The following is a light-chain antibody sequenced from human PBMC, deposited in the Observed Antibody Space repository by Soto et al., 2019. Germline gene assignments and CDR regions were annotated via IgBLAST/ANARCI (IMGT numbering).Light chain of an antibody. Sequence: EIVLTQSPGTLSLSPGERATLSCRASQSVTSPFLAWYQQKPGQPPRLLIYSTSGRATGIPARFSGSGSGTDFTLTISSLEPEDSAVYYCQQYGSSPRTFGQGTKVEV. CDR3: QQYGSSPRT. CDR2: STS. V-gene: IGKV3-20*01. J-gene: IGKJ1*01. CDR1: QSVTSPF.